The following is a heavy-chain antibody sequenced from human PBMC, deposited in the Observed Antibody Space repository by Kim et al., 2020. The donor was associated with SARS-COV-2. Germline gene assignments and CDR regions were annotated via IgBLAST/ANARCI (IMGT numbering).Heavy chain of an antibody. J-gene: IGHJ3*02. CDR1: GFTFSSYG. D-gene: IGHD1-26*01. CDR3: AREGVGAKPARSAFDI. CDR2: IWYDGSNK. Sequence: GGSLILSCAASGFTFSSYGMHWVRQAPGKGLEWEAVIWYDGSNKYYADSVKGRFTISRDNSKNTLYLQMNSLRAEDTAVYYCAREGVGAKPARSAFDIWGQGTMVTVSS. V-gene: IGHV3-33*01.